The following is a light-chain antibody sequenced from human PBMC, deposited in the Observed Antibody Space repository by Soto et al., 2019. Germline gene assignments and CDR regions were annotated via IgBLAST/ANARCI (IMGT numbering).Light chain of an antibody. Sequence: QSALTQPASVSGSPGQSITISCTGTSSDVGGYNYVSWYQQLPGKAPKLMIYEVSNRPSGFSNRFSGSKSGNTASLTISGLQAEDEADYYCSSYTTSSTHWVFGGGTKLTVL. J-gene: IGLJ3*02. CDR2: EVS. V-gene: IGLV2-14*01. CDR3: SSYTTSSTHWV. CDR1: SSDVGGYNY.